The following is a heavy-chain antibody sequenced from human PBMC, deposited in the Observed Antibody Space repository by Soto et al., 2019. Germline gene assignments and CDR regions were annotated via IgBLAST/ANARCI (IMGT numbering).Heavy chain of an antibody. CDR1: GFTFSSYW. CDR2: IRHDGNDK. J-gene: IGHJ4*02. D-gene: IGHD6-19*01. Sequence: EVQLVESGGGLVQPGGSLRLSCAASGFTFSSYWMSWVRQAPGKGLEWVANIRHDGNDKYYVDSVKGRFTISRDKSKNSLYLKMNSQRAEDTAIYYCASSQQGLGQWGDFDYWGEGTLVTVSS. CDR3: ASSQQGLGQWGDFDY. V-gene: IGHV3-7*05.